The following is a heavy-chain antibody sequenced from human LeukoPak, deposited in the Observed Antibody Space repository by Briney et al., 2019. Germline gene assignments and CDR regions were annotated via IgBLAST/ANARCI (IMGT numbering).Heavy chain of an antibody. Sequence: GGSLRLSCAASGFTFSNYNMNWVRQAPGKGLEWVSSISSSSSSIYYADSVRGRFTISRDNAKNSLFLQMNSLRDEDTAVFYCARLNWNSGLHFDYWGQGTLVTVYS. CDR3: ARLNWNSGLHFDY. CDR2: ISSSSSSI. CDR1: GFTFSNYN. V-gene: IGHV3-48*02. D-gene: IGHD1-7*01. J-gene: IGHJ4*02.